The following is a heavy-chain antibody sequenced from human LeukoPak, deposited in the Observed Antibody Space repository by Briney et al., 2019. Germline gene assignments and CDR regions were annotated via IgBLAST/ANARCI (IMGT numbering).Heavy chain of an antibody. CDR1: GFTFTSYW. CDR2: IKQDGSEK. J-gene: IGHJ4*02. V-gene: IGHV3-7*03. Sequence: GGSLRLSCAASGFTFTSYWMGWVRQAPGKGLEWVASIKQDGSEKYYVDSVKGRFTISRDNAKNSLNLQMNSLRAEDTAVYYCARHPNYYDSSGYYKEFDCWGQGTLVTVSS. CDR3: ARHPNYYDSSGYYKEFDC. D-gene: IGHD3-22*01.